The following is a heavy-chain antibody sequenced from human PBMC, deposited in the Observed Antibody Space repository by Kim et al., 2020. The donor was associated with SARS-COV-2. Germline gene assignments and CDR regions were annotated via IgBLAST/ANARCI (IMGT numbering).Heavy chain of an antibody. V-gene: IGHV3-30*07. CDR3: ARGESRYATGLSNQDY. D-gene: IGHD6-19*01. J-gene: IGHJ4*02. Sequence: DSGKGRLTITEDHSKNILYLQMNSLKVEDTAVYYCARGESRYATGLSNQDYWGQGTLVTVSS.